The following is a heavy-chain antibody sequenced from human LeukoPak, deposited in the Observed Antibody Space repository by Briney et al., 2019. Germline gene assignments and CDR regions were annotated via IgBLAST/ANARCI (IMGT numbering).Heavy chain of an antibody. J-gene: IGHJ4*02. Sequence: SVKVSCKASGGTFSSYAISWVRQAPGQGLEWVGRVIPTLGIANYAQSFQGRVTITADKSTGTAYMQLSSLRSEDTAVYYCAREYGGGYSYGYYYWGQGTLVIISS. D-gene: IGHD5-18*01. CDR3: AREYGGGYSYGYYY. V-gene: IGHV1-69*04. CDR1: GGTFSSYA. CDR2: VIPTLGIA.